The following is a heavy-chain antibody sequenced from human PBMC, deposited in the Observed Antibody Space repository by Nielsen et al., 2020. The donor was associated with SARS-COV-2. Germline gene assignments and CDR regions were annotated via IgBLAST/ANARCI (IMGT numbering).Heavy chain of an antibody. J-gene: IGHJ6*02. D-gene: IGHD2-2*01. V-gene: IGHV3-7*03. Sequence: GESLKISCAASGFTFANHWMTWVRQAPGKGLEWVANIKQDGSEKYFVDSVKGRFTISRDNAKNSLYLQMNSLRAEDTAVYYCASEGVGYCSSTSCHRYYYGMDVWGQGTTVTVSS. CDR2: IKQDGSEK. CDR1: GFTFANHW. CDR3: ASEGVGYCSSTSCHRYYYGMDV.